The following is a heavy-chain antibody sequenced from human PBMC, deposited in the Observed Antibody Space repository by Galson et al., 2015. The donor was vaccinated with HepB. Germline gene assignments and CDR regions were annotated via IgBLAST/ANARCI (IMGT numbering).Heavy chain of an antibody. J-gene: IGHJ4*02. CDR3: AKDGYRARAHSGSYYDY. V-gene: IGHV3-23*01. Sequence: SLRLSCAASGFTFDNYGMSWVRQAPGKGLEWVSVISGGSDRIYYADSVKGRFIISRDNSKKTLYLQMNGLRAEDTAVYYCAKDGYRARAHSGSYYDYWGQGKLVIVSS. D-gene: IGHD3-10*01. CDR1: GFTFDNYG. CDR2: ISGGSDRI.